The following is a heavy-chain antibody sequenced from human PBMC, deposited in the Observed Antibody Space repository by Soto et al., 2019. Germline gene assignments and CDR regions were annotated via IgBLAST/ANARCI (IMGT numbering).Heavy chain of an antibody. CDR2: IYYSGST. D-gene: IGHD6-19*01. CDR1: GGSISSGGYY. V-gene: IGHV4-31*03. Sequence: SETLSLTCTVSGGSISSGGYYWSWIRQHPGKGLEWIGYIYYSGSTYYNPSLKSRVTISVDTSKSQFSLKLSSVTAADTAVYYCARDFTDSSGPTLGMGVWGQGTTVTVAS. J-gene: IGHJ6*02. CDR3: ARDFTDSSGPTLGMGV.